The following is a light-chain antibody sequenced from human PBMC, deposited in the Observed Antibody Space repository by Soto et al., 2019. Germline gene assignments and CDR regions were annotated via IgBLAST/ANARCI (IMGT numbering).Light chain of an antibody. J-gene: IGKJ1*01. CDR2: DAS. CDR1: QSVSRN. V-gene: IGKV3-20*01. Sequence: EIVMTQSPATLSVSPGERATLSCRASQSVSRNLAWYQQRPGQAPRLLIYDASSRATGIPDRFSGSGSGTDFTLTISRLEPEDFAVYFCYQYDSSPWTFGQGTKVDIK. CDR3: YQYDSSPWT.